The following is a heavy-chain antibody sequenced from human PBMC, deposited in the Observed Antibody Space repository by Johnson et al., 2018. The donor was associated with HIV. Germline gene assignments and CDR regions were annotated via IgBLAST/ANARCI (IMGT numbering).Heavy chain of an antibody. J-gene: IGHJ3*02. CDR2: ISWNGGNT. CDR1: GFTFDDYA. V-gene: IGHV3-9*01. D-gene: IGHD2-8*01. CDR3: ARGFRYCTDGVCYKNAFDI. Sequence: VQLVESGGGLVQPGRSLRLSCAASGFTFDDYAMHWVRQAPGKGLEWVSGISWNGGNTGYADSVKGRFTISRDNAKNSLYLQMNSLRAEDTALYYCARGFRYCTDGVCYKNAFDIWGQGTMVTVSS.